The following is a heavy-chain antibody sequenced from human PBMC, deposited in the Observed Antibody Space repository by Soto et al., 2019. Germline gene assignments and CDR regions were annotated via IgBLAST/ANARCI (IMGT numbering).Heavy chain of an antibody. D-gene: IGHD4-17*01. V-gene: IGHV4-61*01. CDR3: AHAGDYDLLTFDH. J-gene: IGHJ4*02. Sequence: SETLSLTCSVSGGAVNSGSHYWTWIRQPPGKTLEWIGHISYSGKTDLNPSLRSRVTLSRDTSKNQFSLRLTSVTAADTAVYFCAHAGDYDLLTFDHWGPGTLVTVSS. CDR1: GGAVNSGSHY. CDR2: ISYSGKT.